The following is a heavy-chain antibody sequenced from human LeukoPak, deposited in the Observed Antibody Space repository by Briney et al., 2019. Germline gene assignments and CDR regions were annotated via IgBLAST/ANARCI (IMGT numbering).Heavy chain of an antibody. CDR3: ATARPGPYSGSYYGSFYFVY. CDR1: GYTLIELS. D-gene: IGHD1-26*01. Sequence: ASVKVSCKVSGYTLIELSMHWVRQAPGKGREWMGGFDHEDGETIYAQKFQGRVTMTEDTSTDTAYMELSSLRSEDTAVYCCATARPGPYSGSYYGSFYFVYWGQGTLVTVSS. CDR2: FDHEDGET. V-gene: IGHV1-24*01. J-gene: IGHJ4*02.